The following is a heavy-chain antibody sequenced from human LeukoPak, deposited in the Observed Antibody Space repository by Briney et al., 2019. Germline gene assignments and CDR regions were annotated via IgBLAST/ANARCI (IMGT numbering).Heavy chain of an antibody. Sequence: PGGSLRLSCAASGFTFSSYWMSWVRQAPGKGLEWVANIKQDGSEKYYVDSLKGRFTISRDNAKNSLYLQMNSLRAEDTAVYYCARVSTYYDFWSGYTQYYFDYWGQGTLVTVSS. CDR2: IKQDGSEK. CDR1: GFTFSSYW. J-gene: IGHJ4*02. D-gene: IGHD3-3*01. CDR3: ARVSTYYDFWSGYTQYYFDY. V-gene: IGHV3-7*01.